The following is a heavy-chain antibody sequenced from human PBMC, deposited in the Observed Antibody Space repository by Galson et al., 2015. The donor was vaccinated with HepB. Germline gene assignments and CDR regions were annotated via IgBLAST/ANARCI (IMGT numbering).Heavy chain of an antibody. CDR3: GLVGVTRHYFDH. D-gene: IGHD2-8*02. Sequence: SVKVSCKASGYTFTDQHIHWVRQVPGQGLEWMGRINPNTGGTNFPQKFQGRVTMTRDTSISTAYMELSRLRSDDTAVYYCGLVGVTRHYFDHWGQGTLVTVSS. CDR2: INPNTGGT. J-gene: IGHJ4*02. CDR1: GYTFTDQH. V-gene: IGHV1-2*06.